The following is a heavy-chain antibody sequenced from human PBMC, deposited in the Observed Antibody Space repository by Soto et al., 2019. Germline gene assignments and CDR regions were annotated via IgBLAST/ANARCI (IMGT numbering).Heavy chain of an antibody. J-gene: IGHJ4*02. V-gene: IGHV4-59*01. Sequence: PSETLSLTCTVSGGSISSYYWSWIRQPPGKGLEWIGYIYYSGSTNYNPSLKSRVTISVDTSKNQFSLKLSSVTAADTAVYYCARVGYYDILTGYLFDYWGQGTLVIVSS. CDR1: GGSISSYY. CDR2: IYYSGST. CDR3: ARVGYYDILTGYLFDY. D-gene: IGHD3-9*01.